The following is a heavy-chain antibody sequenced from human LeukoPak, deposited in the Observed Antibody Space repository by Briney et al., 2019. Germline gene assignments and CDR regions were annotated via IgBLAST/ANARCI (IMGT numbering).Heavy chain of an antibody. CDR1: GFTFRNYW. J-gene: IGHJ3*01. CDR2: IKGDGSKK. Sequence: GGSLRLSCAASGFTFRNYWMSWVRQAPGKGPEWVADIKGDGSKKYYVDSMKGRSTISRDIAENSLFLQMNSLRVEDTAVYYCVRDGDDLDVWGQGTMVTVSS. CDR3: VRDGDDLDV. V-gene: IGHV3-7*01.